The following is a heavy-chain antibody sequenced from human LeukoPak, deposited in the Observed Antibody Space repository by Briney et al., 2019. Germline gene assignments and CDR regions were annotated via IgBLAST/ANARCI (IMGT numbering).Heavy chain of an antibody. V-gene: IGHV3-23*01. CDR3: AKDPRLLRFLEWLLPPSFDY. CDR2: ISGSGGST. D-gene: IGHD3-3*01. CDR1: GFTFSSYA. J-gene: IGHJ4*02. Sequence: GESLRLSCAASGFTFSSYAMSWVRQSPGKGLEWVSAISGSGGSTYYADSVKGRFTISRDNSKNTLYLQMNSLRAEDTAVYYCAKDPRLLRFLEWLLPPSFDYWGQGTLVTVSS.